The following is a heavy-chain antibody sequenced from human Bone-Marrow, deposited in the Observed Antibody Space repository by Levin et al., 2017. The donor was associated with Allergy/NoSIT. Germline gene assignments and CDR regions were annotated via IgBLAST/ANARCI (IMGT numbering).Heavy chain of an antibody. V-gene: IGHV5-51*01. CDR2: IYPADSDT. J-gene: IGHJ4*02. Sequence: GESLKISCKASGYTFTSYWIGWVRQMPGKGLEWMGIIYPADSDTRYSPSFQGQVTISADKSMRIAYLQWSSLKASDTAMYYCARLDSGPYNFDYWGQGTLVTVSS. D-gene: IGHD1-26*01. CDR3: ARLDSGPYNFDY. CDR1: GYTFTSYW.